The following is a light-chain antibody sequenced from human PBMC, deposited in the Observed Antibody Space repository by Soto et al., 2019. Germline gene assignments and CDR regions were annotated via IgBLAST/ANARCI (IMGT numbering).Light chain of an antibody. J-gene: IGLJ1*01. V-gene: IGLV1-40*01. CDR3: QSYDSSLSGSDV. CDR2: GNS. CDR1: RSNIGAGYD. Sequence: QSVLTQPPSVSGAPGQRVTMSCTGSRSNIGAGYDVHWYQQLPGTAPKLLIYGNSNRPSGVPDRFSGSKSGTSASLAITGLQAEDEADYYCQSYDSSLSGSDVFGTGTKLTVL.